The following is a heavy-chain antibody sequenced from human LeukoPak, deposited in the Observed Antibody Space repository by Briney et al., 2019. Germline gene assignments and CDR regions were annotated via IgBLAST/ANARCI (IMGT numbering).Heavy chain of an antibody. D-gene: IGHD2-15*01. J-gene: IGHJ4*02. V-gene: IGHV3-23*01. CDR3: AKVGDDFLMDLYCSDGSCYPHYFDY. CDR1: RFTFSNYA. CDR2: ISGSGGST. Sequence: PGRSLRLSCAASRFTFSNYAMTWVRQAPGKGLEWVSTISGSGGSTFYADSVKGRFTISRDNSKNTPYLQMNSLRAEDTAVYYCAKVGDDFLMDLYCSDGSCYPHYFDYWGQGTLVTVSS.